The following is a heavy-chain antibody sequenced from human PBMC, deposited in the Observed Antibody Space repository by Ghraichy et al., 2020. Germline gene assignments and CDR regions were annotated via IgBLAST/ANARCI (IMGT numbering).Heavy chain of an antibody. Sequence: GGSLRLSCAASGFTFSSYAMNWVRQSPGKGLEWVSDISSSSRSTSYADSVKGRFTISRDNSQNSLYLQMNSLSDEDTAVYYCAKGSTLASYYYSSGLDGRDVRGQGTTVSVAS. J-gene: IGHJ6*02. CDR3: AKGSTLASYYYSSGLDGRDV. CDR2: ISSSSRST. CDR1: GFTFSSYA. V-gene: IGHV3-23*01. D-gene: IGHD6-19*01.